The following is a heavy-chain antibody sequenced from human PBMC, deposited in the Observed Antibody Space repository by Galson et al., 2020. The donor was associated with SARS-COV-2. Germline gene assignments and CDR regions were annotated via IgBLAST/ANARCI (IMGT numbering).Heavy chain of an antibody. CDR2: ISSDGGGT. D-gene: IGHD6-19*01. CDR3: VRRAPDIVVAGNRVKDQYFDL. Sequence: GGSLRLSCSASGFTFNNYAMHWVRQAPGKALEYVSAISSDGGGTYYADSVKGRFTISRDNSKNTLYLQMGSLRTEDMAVYYCVRRAPDIVVAGNRVKDQYFDLWGRGTLVTVSS. V-gene: IGHV3-64*02. CDR1: GFTFNNYA. J-gene: IGHJ2*01.